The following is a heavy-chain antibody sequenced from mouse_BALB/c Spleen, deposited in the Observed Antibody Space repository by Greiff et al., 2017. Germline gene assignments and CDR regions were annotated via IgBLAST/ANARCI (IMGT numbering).Heavy chain of an antibody. V-gene: IGHV5-6-5*01. CDR1: GFTFSSYA. CDR2: ISSGGST. D-gene: IGHD1-1*01. CDR3: ARGGITTVVDAMDY. J-gene: IGHJ4*01. Sequence: EVKLVESGGGLVKPGGSLKLSCAASGFTFSSYAMSWVRQTPEKRLEWVASISSGGSTYYPYSVKGRFTISRDNARNILYLQMSSLRSEDTAMYYCARGGITTVVDAMDYWGQGTSVTVSS.